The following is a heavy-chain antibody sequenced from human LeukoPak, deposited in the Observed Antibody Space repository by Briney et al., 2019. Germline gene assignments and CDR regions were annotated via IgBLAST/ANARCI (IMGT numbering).Heavy chain of an antibody. CDR3: ARGERYYYYSSGYPLDY. D-gene: IGHD3-22*01. Sequence: SETLSLTCAVYGGSFSGYYWSWIRQPPGNGLEWIGEINHSGSTNYNPSLKSRVTISVDTSKNQFSLKLSSVTAADTAVYYCARGERYYYYSSGYPLDYWGQGTLVTVSS. J-gene: IGHJ4*02. V-gene: IGHV4-34*01. CDR1: GGSFSGYY. CDR2: INHSGST.